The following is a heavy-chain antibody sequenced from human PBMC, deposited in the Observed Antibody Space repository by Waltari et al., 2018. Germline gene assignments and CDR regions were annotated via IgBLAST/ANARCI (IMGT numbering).Heavy chain of an antibody. CDR1: GFKFNDCG. D-gene: IGHD3-16*01. Sequence: EVQLAESGGAVVRPGGSLGPTWLAQGFKFNDCGMSWVRRVPGKGLEWVSGITWNGGIISYSDSVKGRFTITRDNDKNSLSPQMTSLRVEDTALYYCARYLNWGLPRFDNWGQGTQVTVSS. V-gene: IGHV3-20*04. CDR3: ARYLNWGLPRFDN. J-gene: IGHJ4*02. CDR2: ITWNGGII.